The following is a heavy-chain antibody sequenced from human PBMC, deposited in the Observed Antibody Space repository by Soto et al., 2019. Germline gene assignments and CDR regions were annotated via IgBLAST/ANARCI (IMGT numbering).Heavy chain of an antibody. D-gene: IGHD3-22*01. V-gene: IGHV4-30-4*01. Sequence: SETLSLTCTVSGDSVSSPHYYWTWLRQPPGKGLEWVGYIYYTGNNFYNPAVKSRVAMSVDPSTNQFSLKLASVTDADTAVYFCARVPKQYYDSSPWNGGFDSWGPGTLGTVA. CDR1: GDSVSSPHYY. CDR3: ARVPKQYYDSSPWNGGFDS. J-gene: IGHJ4*02. CDR2: IYYTGNN.